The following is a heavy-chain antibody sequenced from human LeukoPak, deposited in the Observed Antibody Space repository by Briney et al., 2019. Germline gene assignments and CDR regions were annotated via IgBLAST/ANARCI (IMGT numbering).Heavy chain of an antibody. CDR1: GGSISNYY. CDR3: ARVRQLAFDY. CDR2: IYYSGRT. D-gene: IGHD6-13*01. Sequence: PSETLSLTCTVSGGSISNYYWSWLRQPPGKGLEWVGYIYYSGRTNYNRSLKSRVTISVDTSKDQFSLKLSSVTTADTAVYYCARVRQLAFDYWGQGTLVTVSS. J-gene: IGHJ4*02. V-gene: IGHV4-59*01.